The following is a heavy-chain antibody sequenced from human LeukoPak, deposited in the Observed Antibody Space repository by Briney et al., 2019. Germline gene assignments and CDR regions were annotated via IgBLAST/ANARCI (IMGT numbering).Heavy chain of an antibody. J-gene: IGHJ5*02. V-gene: IGHV4-34*01. Sequence: SETLSLTCAVYGGSFSGYYWSWIRQPPGKGLEWIGEINHSGSTNYNPSLKSRVTISVDTSKNQFSLKLSSVTAADTAVYYCAREQTADPDYGSGFDNWFDPWGQGTLVTVSS. CDR2: INHSGST. D-gene: IGHD3-10*01. CDR1: GGSFSGYY. CDR3: AREQTADPDYGSGFDNWFDP.